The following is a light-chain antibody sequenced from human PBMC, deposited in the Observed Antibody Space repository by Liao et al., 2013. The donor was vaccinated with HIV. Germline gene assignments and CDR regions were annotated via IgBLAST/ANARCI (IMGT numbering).Light chain of an antibody. CDR3: QAWDSTYV. V-gene: IGLV3-21*01. Sequence: SYVLTQPPSVSVAPGQTASITCEGNDIGRKSVHWYQQKPGQAPVLVIYYDNDRPSGIPERFSGSNSGNTATLTISGTQAMDEADYYCQAWDSTYVFGTGTKVTVL. CDR1: DIGRKS. J-gene: IGLJ1*01. CDR2: YDN.